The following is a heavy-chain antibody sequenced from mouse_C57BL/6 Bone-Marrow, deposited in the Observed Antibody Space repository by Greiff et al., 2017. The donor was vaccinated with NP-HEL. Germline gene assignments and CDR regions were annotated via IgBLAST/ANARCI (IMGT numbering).Heavy chain of an antibody. CDR2: ISYDGSN. V-gene: IGHV3-6*01. J-gene: IGHJ3*01. CDR3: GGNYPG. CDR1: GYSITSGYY. Sequence: EVKLMESGPGLVKPSQSLSLTCSVTGYSITSGYYWNWIRQFPGNKLEWMGYISYDGSNNYNPSLKNRISITRDTSKNQFFLKLNSVTTEDTATYYCGGNYPGWGQGTLVTVSA. D-gene: IGHD2-1*01.